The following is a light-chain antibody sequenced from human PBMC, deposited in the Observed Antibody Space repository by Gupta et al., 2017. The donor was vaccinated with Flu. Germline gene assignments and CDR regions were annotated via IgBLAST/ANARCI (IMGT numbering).Light chain of an antibody. CDR2: SNN. J-gene: IGLJ3*02. V-gene: IGLV1-47*02. CDR3: ATWDDSLNGPV. Sequence: QSVLTQSPSASGTPGQRVTISCSGGSSNIGNNYVYWYRVLPETAPKLLIFSNNQRPSGVPDRFSGSKSDTSASLAISGLRSEDEADYYCATWDDSLNGPVFGGGTTLTVL. CDR1: SSNIGNNY.